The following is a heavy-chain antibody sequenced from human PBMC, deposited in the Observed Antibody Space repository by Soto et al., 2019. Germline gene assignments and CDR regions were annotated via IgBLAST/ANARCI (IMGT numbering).Heavy chain of an antibody. Sequence: GGSLRLSCAASGFSLSDYWMHWVRQVPGKGLLWVSRVSVNGRDTTYADSVKGRFTISRDNAKNTLYLQMDSLRAEDTAVYYCVRAPEQRQIDGWGHGSLVNVSS. J-gene: IGHJ4*01. V-gene: IGHV3-74*03. CDR2: VSVNGRDT. CDR1: GFSLSDYW. CDR3: VRAPEQRQIDG. D-gene: IGHD6-19*01.